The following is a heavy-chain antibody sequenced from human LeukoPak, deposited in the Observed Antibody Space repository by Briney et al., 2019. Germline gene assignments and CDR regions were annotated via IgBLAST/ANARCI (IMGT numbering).Heavy chain of an antibody. CDR1: GGTFSSYA. J-gene: IGHJ3*02. CDR3: ARVGSLEQQTHAFDI. V-gene: IGHV1-69*04. CDR2: IIPILGIA. Sequence: SVKVSCKASGGTFSSYAISWVRQAPGQGLEWMGRIIPILGIANYAQKFQGRVTVTADKSTSTAYMELSSLRSEDTAVYYCARVGSLEQQTHAFDIWGQGTMVTVSS. D-gene: IGHD3-16*02.